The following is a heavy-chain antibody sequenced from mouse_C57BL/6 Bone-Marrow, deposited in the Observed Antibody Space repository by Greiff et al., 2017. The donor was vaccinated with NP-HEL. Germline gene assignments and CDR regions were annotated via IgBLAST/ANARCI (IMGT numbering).Heavy chain of an antibody. J-gene: IGHJ4*01. D-gene: IGHD4-1*01. CDR3: ARVWGHLDY. CDR1: GFTFSSYA. CDR2: ISDGGSYT. V-gene: IGHV5-4*03. Sequence: EVKVVESGGGLVKPGGSLKLSCAASGFTFSSYAMSWVRQTPEKRLEWVATISDGGSYTYYPDNVKGRFTISRDNAKNNLYLQMSHLKSEDTAMYYCARVWGHLDYWGQGTSVTVSS.